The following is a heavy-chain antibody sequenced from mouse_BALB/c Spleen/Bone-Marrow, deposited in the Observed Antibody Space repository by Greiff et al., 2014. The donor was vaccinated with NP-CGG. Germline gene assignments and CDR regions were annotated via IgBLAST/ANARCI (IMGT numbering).Heavy chain of an antibody. V-gene: IGHV1-87*01. CDR2: IYPGDGDT. J-gene: IGHJ1*01. CDR1: GYNFTTHW. D-gene: IGHD1-2*01. CDR3: ARGDYGYHWYFDV. Sequence: VKLQESXAELARPGASVKLSCKASGYNFTTHWMQWVKQRPGQGLEWIGAIYPGDGDTRYTQKFKGKATLTADKSSSTAYMQLSDLASEDSAVYYCARGDYGYHWYFDVWGAGTTVTVSS.